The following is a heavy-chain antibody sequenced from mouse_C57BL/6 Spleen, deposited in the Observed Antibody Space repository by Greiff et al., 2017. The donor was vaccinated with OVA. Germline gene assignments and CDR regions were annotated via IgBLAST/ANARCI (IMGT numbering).Heavy chain of an antibody. CDR2: IDPSDSYT. Sequence: QVQLQQPGAELVMPGASVKLSCKASGYTFTSYWMHWVKQRPGQGLEWIGEIDPSDSYTNYNQKFKGKSTLTVDKSSSPAYMQLSSLTSEDSAVYYCARAYYYGSSYWYFDVWGTGTTVTVSS. CDR1: GYTFTSYW. V-gene: IGHV1-69*01. J-gene: IGHJ1*03. CDR3: ARAYYYGSSYWYFDV. D-gene: IGHD1-1*01.